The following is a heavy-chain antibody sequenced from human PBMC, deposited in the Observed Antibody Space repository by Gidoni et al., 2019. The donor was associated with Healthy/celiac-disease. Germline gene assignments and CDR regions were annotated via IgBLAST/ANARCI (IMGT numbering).Heavy chain of an antibody. V-gene: IGHV2-26*01. Sequence: QVTLKESGPVLVKPTETLPLTCTVPGFSLSNASMGVSWLRQPPGKALELLAHSFANDEKSYSTSLKSRLTISKDTCKRQVVLTMTNMDPVETATYYCARTPLGYDFWSGGYGWFDPWGQGTLVTVSS. CDR1: GFSLSNASMG. D-gene: IGHD3-3*01. CDR3: ARTPLGYDFWSGGYGWFDP. CDR2: SFANDEK. J-gene: IGHJ5*02.